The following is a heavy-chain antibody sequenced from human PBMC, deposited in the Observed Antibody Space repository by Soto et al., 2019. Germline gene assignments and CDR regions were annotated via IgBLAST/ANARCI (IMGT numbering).Heavy chain of an antibody. V-gene: IGHV1-69*13. J-gene: IGHJ6*02. Sequence: ASVKVSCKASGGTFSSYAISWVRQAPGQGLEWMGGIIPIFGTANYAQKFQGRVTITADESTSTAYMELSSLRSEDTAVYYCAPLDAISSGWHVSGMDVWGQGTTVTVSS. CDR2: IIPIFGTA. D-gene: IGHD6-19*01. CDR3: APLDAISSGWHVSGMDV. CDR1: GGTFSSYA.